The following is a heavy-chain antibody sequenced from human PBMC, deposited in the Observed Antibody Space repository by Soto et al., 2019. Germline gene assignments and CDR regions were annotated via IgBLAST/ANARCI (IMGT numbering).Heavy chain of an antibody. Sequence: EMQLEESGGGLVQPGGSLRLSCAASGFTFSDHYMDWVRQAPGKGLEWIGRIRNKANSYSTEYAASVKGRFTASRDDSKNVLFLQMNSLRTEDTAMYYCSRTHLGSNKFFDLWGRGTLVTVSS. V-gene: IGHV3-72*01. CDR1: GFTFSDHY. J-gene: IGHJ2*01. CDR2: IRNKANSYST. D-gene: IGHD3-10*01. CDR3: SRTHLGSNKFFDL.